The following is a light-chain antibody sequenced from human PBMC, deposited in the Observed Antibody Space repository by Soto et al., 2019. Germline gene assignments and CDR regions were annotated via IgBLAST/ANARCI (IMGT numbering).Light chain of an antibody. J-gene: IGLJ2*01. CDR2: GNS. V-gene: IGLV1-40*01. Sequence: QSVLTQPPSVSGAPGQRVTISCTGSSSNIGAGYDVHWYQQLPGTATKLLIYGNSNRPSGVPDRFSGSKSDTSASLAITGLQAEDEADYYCQSYDSSLSAVVFGGGTKLTVL. CDR3: QSYDSSLSAVV. CDR1: SSNIGAGYD.